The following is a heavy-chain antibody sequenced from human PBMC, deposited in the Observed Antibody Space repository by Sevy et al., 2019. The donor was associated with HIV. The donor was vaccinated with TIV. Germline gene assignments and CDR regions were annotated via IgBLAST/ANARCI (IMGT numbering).Heavy chain of an antibody. Sequence: GGSLRLSCVASGFTFSTYGMHWVRQAPGKGLEWVAVIWYDGSNKEYVDSVKGRFTISRDNSKDTRYLQMTRLRAEDTAVYYCSRENIAVAGIGYYFDQWGQGTLVTVSS. CDR2: IWYDGSNK. J-gene: IGHJ4*02. CDR1: GFTFSTYG. V-gene: IGHV3-33*01. CDR3: SRENIAVAGIGYYFDQ. D-gene: IGHD6-19*01.